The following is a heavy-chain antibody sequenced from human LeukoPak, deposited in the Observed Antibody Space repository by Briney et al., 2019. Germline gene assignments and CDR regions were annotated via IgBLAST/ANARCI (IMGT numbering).Heavy chain of an antibody. CDR1: GFIFSSYA. Sequence: GGSLRLSCAASGFIFSSYAMNWVRQAPGKGLEWVSAISGSGGSTYYADSVKGRFTISRDNSKNTLYLRMNSLRAEDTAVYYCAKSPVSYYYDSSGYVDYWGQGTLVTVSS. D-gene: IGHD3-22*01. CDR2: ISGSGGST. J-gene: IGHJ4*02. CDR3: AKSPVSYYYDSSGYVDY. V-gene: IGHV3-23*01.